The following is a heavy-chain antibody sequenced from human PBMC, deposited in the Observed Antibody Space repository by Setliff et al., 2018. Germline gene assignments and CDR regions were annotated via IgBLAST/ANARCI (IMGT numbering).Heavy chain of an antibody. D-gene: IGHD5-18*01. CDR2: MNPNSGNT. CDR1: GYTFTSYD. J-gene: IGHJ4*02. CDR3: ARRVGSVGIQLPDY. Sequence: ASVKVSCKASGYTFTSYDINWVRQATGQGLEWMGWMNPNSGNTGYAQKFRGRVTMTRNTSISTAYMELSSLRSEDTAVYYCARRVGSVGIQLPDYWGQGTLVTVS. V-gene: IGHV1-8*02.